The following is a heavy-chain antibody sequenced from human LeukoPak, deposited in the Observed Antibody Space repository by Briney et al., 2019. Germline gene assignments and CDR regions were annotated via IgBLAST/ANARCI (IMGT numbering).Heavy chain of an antibody. V-gene: IGHV3-9*03. CDR3: AKDVNYSPSGTFDY. D-gene: IGHD3-10*01. Sequence: GGSLRLSCAASGFTFDDYAMHWVRQAPGKGLEWVSSISWNSGRMDYADSVKGRFTISRDNAKNSLYLQMNSLRVEDMALYYCAKDVNYSPSGTFDYWGQGALVTVSS. CDR1: GFTFDDYA. CDR2: ISWNSGRM. J-gene: IGHJ4*02.